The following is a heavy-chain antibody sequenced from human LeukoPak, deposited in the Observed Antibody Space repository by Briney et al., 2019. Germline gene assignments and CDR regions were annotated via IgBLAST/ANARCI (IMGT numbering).Heavy chain of an antibody. CDR2: ISWDGGST. J-gene: IGHJ4*02. CDR3: AKPTISGHFDY. CDR1: GFTFDDYA. V-gene: IGHV3-43D*03. D-gene: IGHD1-26*01. Sequence: GGSLRLSCAASGFTFDDYAMHWVRQAPGKGLEWVSLISWDGGSTYYADSVRGRFTISRDNSKNSLYLQMNSLRAEDTALYYCAKPTISGHFDYWGQGTLVTVSS.